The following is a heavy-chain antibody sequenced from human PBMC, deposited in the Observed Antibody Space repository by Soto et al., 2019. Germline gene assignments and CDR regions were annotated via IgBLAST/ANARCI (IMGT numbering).Heavy chain of an antibody. Sequence: LGESLKISCKGSGYSFTSYWIGWVRQMPGKGLEWMGIIYPGDSDTRYSPSFQGQVTISADKSISTAYLQWSSLKASGTAMYYCARANRTMGVHNYYYYGMDVWGQGTTVTVSS. V-gene: IGHV5-51*01. D-gene: IGHD3-16*01. CDR3: ARANRTMGVHNYYYYGMDV. CDR1: GYSFTSYW. J-gene: IGHJ6*02. CDR2: IYPGDSDT.